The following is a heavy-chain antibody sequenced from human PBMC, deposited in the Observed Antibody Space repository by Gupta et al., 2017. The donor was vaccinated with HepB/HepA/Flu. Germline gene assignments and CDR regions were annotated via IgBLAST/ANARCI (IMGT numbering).Heavy chain of an antibody. CDR1: GFTFSTYS. D-gene: IGHD4-4*01. CDR3: ARGGYRNIDY. CDR2: ISSSSTTI. J-gene: IGHJ4*02. V-gene: IGHV3-48*02. Sequence: EVQLVESGGGLVQPGGSLRLSCAASGFTFSTYSMIWVRQAPGKGLEWASYISSSSTTIYYADSVKGRFTISRDNAKNSLYLQMNSLRDDDTAVYYCARGGYRNIDYWGQGTLVTVSS.